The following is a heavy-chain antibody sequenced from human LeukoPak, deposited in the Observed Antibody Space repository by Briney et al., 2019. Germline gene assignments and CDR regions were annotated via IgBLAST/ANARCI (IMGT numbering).Heavy chain of an antibody. CDR1: GGSFSGYY. CDR3: ARGLDYYYYHYGMDV. V-gene: IGHV4-34*01. D-gene: IGHD1-1*01. CDR2: INHSGST. Sequence: SETLSLTCAVYGGSFSGYYWSWIRQPPGKGLEWIGEINHSGSTNYNPSLKSRVTISVDTSKNQFSLKLSSVTAADTAVYYCARGLDYYYYHYGMDVWGQGTTVTVSS. J-gene: IGHJ6*02.